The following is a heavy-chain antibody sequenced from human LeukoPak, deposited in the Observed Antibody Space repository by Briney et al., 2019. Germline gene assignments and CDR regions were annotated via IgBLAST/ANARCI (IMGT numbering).Heavy chain of an antibody. Sequence: SETLSLTCTVSGGSISSYYWSWIRQPPGKGLEWIGYIYYSGSTNYNPSLKSRVTISVDTSKNQFSLKLSSVTAADTAVYYCVRGFGDPDGFDYWGQGTLVTVSS. D-gene: IGHD3-10*01. J-gene: IGHJ4*02. CDR3: VRGFGDPDGFDY. CDR1: GGSISSYY. V-gene: IGHV4-59*08. CDR2: IYYSGST.